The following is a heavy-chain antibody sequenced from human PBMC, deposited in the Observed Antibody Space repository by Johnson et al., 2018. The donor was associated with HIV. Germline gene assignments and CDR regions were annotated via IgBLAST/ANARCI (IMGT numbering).Heavy chain of an antibody. V-gene: IGHV3-30*02. J-gene: IGHJ3*02. CDR3: AREDGQFLEWLGVGEGKYLYGPDI. CDR1: GFTFSTFG. D-gene: IGHD3-3*01. CDR2: IRYDGSDK. Sequence: QVQLVESGGGLVQPGGSLRLSCSASGFTFSTFGMHWVRQAPGKGLEWVSFIRYDGSDKYYGDSVKGRFTISRDNSKNTLYLQMNSLRAEDTAVYYCAREDGQFLEWLGVGEGKYLYGPDIWGQGTMVTVSS.